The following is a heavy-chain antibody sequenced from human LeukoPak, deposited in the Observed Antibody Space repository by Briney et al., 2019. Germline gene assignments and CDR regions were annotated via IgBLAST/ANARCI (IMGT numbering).Heavy chain of an antibody. Sequence: PSQTLSLACTVSGGSISSYYWSWIRQPPGKGLEWIGYIYYSGSTNYNPSLKSRVTISVDTSKNQFSLKLSSVTAADTAVYYCARTPGSGYDYDFDYWGQGILVTVSS. CDR1: GGSISSYY. V-gene: IGHV4-59*08. J-gene: IGHJ4*02. D-gene: IGHD5-12*01. CDR3: ARTPGSGYDYDFDY. CDR2: IYYSGST.